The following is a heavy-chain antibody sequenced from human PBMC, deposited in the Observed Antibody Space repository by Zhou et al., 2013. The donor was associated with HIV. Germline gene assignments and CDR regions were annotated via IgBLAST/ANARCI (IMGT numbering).Heavy chain of an antibody. CDR3: VRTAYCETDPCKGWVFPH. Sequence: QVKLMQSGAWSEEAWGLSEGLLRGLWIHIHQILFTXDTTGPGGGXEWIGWINPRGGQVNYSRRFPGKFTMTRDTIRETAYLDLRGLTSDDTAVYYCVRTAYCETDPCKGWVFPHWGQGTPVIVSS. V-gene: IGHV1-2*07. D-gene: IGHD2-21*01. J-gene: IGHJ1*01. CDR2: INPRGGQV. CDR1: IHIHQIL.